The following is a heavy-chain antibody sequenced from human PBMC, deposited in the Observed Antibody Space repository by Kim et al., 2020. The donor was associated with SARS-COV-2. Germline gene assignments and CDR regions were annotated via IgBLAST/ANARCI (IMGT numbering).Heavy chain of an antibody. V-gene: IGHV3-23*01. D-gene: IGHD3-3*01. CDR3: AIVASKLRFLNFEY. J-gene: IGHJ4*02. Sequence: ADPVKGRFTISRDNSKNTLYLHLNSLRAEDTAVYYCAIVASKLRFLNFEYWGQGTLVTVSP.